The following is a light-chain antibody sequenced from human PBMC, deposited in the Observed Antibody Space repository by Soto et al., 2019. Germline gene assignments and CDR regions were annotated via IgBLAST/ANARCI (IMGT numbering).Light chain of an antibody. CDR3: QQYGGSRWT. Sequence: EIVLTQSPGTLSLSPGERATLSCRASQSVSSSYLAWYQQKPCQAPRLLIYGASSRATGIPDRFSGSGSGTDFPLTISRLEPEDFAVYYCQQYGGSRWTFGQGTKVEI. V-gene: IGKV3-20*01. CDR1: QSVSSSY. J-gene: IGKJ1*01. CDR2: GAS.